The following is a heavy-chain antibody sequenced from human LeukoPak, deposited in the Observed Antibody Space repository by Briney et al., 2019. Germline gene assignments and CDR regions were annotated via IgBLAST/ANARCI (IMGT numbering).Heavy chain of an antibody. Sequence: SETLSLTCAVSGGSISSNNYYWGWIRQPPGKGLEWIGSIYYSGSTYYNPSLKSRVTISVDTSKNQFSLKLSSVTAADTAVYYCARHFGDCTNGVCYTEGFDYWGQGTLVTVSS. V-gene: IGHV4-39*01. CDR2: IYYSGST. D-gene: IGHD2-8*01. CDR1: GGSISSNNYY. J-gene: IGHJ4*02. CDR3: ARHFGDCTNGVCYTEGFDY.